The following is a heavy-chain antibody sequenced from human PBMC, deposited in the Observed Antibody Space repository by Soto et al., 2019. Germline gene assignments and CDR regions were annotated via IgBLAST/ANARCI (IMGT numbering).Heavy chain of an antibody. J-gene: IGHJ6*03. V-gene: IGHV1-18*01. CDR2: IIAYNFNT. CDR3: ARDYTAYGDMDV. D-gene: IGHD3-16*01. Sequence: ASVKVSCKASGYTFTSYGISLVRQAPVQVLELIVWIIAYNFNTNYSQKLQGRFTITTYTSTITSYIELRSLRSDDTAVYYCARDYTAYGDMDVWGKGATVTVS. CDR1: GYTFTSYG.